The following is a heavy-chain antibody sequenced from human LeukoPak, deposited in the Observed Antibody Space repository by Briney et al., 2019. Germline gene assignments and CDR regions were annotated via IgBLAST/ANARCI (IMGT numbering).Heavy chain of an antibody. D-gene: IGHD2-15*01. CDR2: ISSSGSTI. CDR3: ASLSGYCSGGSCQSGY. Sequence: GGSLRLSCAASGFTFSDYYMSWIRQAPGKGLEWVSYISSSGSTIYYADSVKGRFTISRDNAKNSLYLQMNSLRAEDTAVYYCASLSGYCSGGSCQSGYWGQGTLVTVSS. V-gene: IGHV3-11*01. J-gene: IGHJ4*02. CDR1: GFTFSDYY.